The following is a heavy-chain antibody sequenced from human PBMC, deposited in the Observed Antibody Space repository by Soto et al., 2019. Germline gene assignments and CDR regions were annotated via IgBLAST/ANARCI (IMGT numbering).Heavy chain of an antibody. J-gene: IGHJ4*02. Sequence: TSETLSLTCAVYGGSFSGYYWSWIRQPPGKGLEWIGEINHSGSTNYNPSLKSRVTISVDTSKNQFSLKLSSVTAADTAVYYCASGHFRFGDYGHWGQGTLVTVSS. CDR1: GGSFSGYY. V-gene: IGHV4-34*01. CDR3: ASGHFRFGDYGH. D-gene: IGHD4-17*01. CDR2: INHSGST.